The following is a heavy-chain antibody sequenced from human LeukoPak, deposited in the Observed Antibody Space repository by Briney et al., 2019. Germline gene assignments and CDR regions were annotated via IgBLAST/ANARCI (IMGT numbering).Heavy chain of an antibody. V-gene: IGHV4-59*01. J-gene: IGHJ4*02. D-gene: IGHD3-10*01. CDR2: IYYSGST. CDR1: GGSISSYY. CDR3: ARGSGSPSFRFDY. Sequence: SETLSLTCTVSGGSISSYYWSWVRQPPGKGLEWIGYIYYSGSTNYNPSLKSGGTISVDTSKNQFSLKLSSVTAADTAVYYCARGSGSPSFRFDYWGQGTLVTVSS.